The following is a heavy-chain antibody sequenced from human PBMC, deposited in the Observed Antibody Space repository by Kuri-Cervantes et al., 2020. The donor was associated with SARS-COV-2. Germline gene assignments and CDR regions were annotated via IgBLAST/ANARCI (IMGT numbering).Heavy chain of an antibody. Sequence: ETLSLTCAASGFMFSTYWMNWVRQPKGKGLEWVAKVKADGSETYYADSVKGRFIVSRDNVKKSLDLQMNSLRLEDTAIYYCARDKFGTYDHDGGGYYTSSDHWFDHWGQGTRVTVSS. CDR3: ARDKFGTYDHDGGGYYTSSDHWFDH. V-gene: IGHV3-7*05. CDR1: GFMFSTYW. CDR2: VKADGSET. J-gene: IGHJ5*02. D-gene: IGHD3-22*01.